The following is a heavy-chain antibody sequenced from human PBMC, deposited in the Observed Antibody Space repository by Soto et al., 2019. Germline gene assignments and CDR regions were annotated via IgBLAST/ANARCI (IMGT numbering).Heavy chain of an antibody. CDR1: GYNFAGYW. CDR2: IYPSDSDT. D-gene: IGHD3-3*01. J-gene: IGHJ4*02. V-gene: IGHV5-51*01. Sequence: GESLKISCKGSGYNFAGYWIAWVRQMPGKGLELMGIIYPSDSDTRYRPSFQGQVTISADKSISSAYLQWSSLRAPDTAMYYCARGGVSTRTFDYWGQGTPVTVSS. CDR3: ARGGVSTRTFDY.